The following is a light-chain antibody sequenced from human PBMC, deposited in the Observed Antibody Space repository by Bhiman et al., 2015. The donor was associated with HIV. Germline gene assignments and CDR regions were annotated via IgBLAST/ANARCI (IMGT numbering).Light chain of an antibody. J-gene: IGLJ1*01. V-gene: IGLV1-51*01. Sequence: QSVLTQSPSVSAAPGQRVTISCSGGSSNIGSNAVSWYQQLPGTAPKLLIYGDTMRPSGIPDRFSASKSGSSGTLAIAGLQTGDEADYYCVSWDTSLTAEVFGPGTKVTVL. CDR1: SSNIGSNA. CDR2: GDT. CDR3: VSWDTSLTAEV.